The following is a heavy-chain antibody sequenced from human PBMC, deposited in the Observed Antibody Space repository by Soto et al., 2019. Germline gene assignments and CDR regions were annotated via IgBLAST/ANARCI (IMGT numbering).Heavy chain of an antibody. D-gene: IGHD2-15*01. CDR1: GFTFGDSY. CDR2: ISPGSRYP. J-gene: IGHJ5*02. Sequence: PGGSLRLSCAVSGFTFGDSYMSWICQAPGKGLEWLSYISPGSRYPAYADSVKGRFTISRDNAKRSLYLQMMSLTAEDTAIYYCVRGGGGGLFDPWGQGTMVTVSS. CDR3: VRGGGGGLFDP. V-gene: IGHV3-11*06.